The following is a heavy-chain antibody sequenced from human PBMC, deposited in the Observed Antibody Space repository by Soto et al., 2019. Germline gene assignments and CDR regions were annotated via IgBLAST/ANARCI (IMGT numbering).Heavy chain of an antibody. J-gene: IGHJ4*02. CDR3: TPYDEDYGDGYFDY. Sequence: GGSLRLSCAASGFTFSGSAMHWVRQASGKGLEWVGRIRSKANSYATAYAASVKGRFTISRDDSKNTAYLQMNSLKTEDTAVYYCTPYDEDYGDGYFDYWGQGTLVTVSS. D-gene: IGHD4-17*01. V-gene: IGHV3-73*01. CDR2: IRSKANSYAT. CDR1: GFTFSGSA.